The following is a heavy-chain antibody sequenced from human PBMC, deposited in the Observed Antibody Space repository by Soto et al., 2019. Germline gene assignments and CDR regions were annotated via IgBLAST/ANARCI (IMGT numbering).Heavy chain of an antibody. D-gene: IGHD6-13*01. CDR3: AGTYSSSYYYYGMDV. Sequence: SETLSLISPVSGGSISSYYWIWIRQPPGKVLEWIVYINSSGSTNYNPSLKSRVTISVDTSKNQFSLKLSSVTAADTAVYYCAGTYSSSYYYYGMDVWGRGTTVTVSS. CDR2: INSSGST. J-gene: IGHJ6*02. CDR1: GGSISSYY. V-gene: IGHV4-59*01.